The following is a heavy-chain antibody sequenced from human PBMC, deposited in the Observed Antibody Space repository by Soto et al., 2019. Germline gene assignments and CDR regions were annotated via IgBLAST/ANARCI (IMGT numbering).Heavy chain of an antibody. CDR3: TRGSGSYYVVWFDP. V-gene: IGHV3-49*03. CDR1: GFTFGDYA. Sequence: GGSLRLSCTASGFTFGDYAMSWFRQAPGKGLEWVGFIRSKAYGGTTEYAAPVKGRFTISRDDSKSIAYLQMNSLRTEDTAVYYCTRGSGSYYVVWFDPWGQGTLVTVSS. J-gene: IGHJ5*02. D-gene: IGHD1-26*01. CDR2: IRSKAYGGTT.